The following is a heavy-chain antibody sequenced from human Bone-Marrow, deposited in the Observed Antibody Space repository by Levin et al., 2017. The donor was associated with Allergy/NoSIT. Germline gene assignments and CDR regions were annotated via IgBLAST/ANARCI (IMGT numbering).Heavy chain of an antibody. D-gene: IGHD3-9*01. V-gene: IGHV3-23*01. J-gene: IGHJ4*02. CDR1: GFTFDTFT. CDR3: AKNLGADEGDDILTGLFDY. Sequence: PGGSLRLSCGASGFTFDTFTMSWVRQGPGRGLEWLADISGSGGRTYYADSVKGRFSISRDNSKNIVYLQMNSLRGEDTAVYYCAKNLGADEGDDILTGLFDYWGQGNLVTVSS. CDR2: ISGSGGRT.